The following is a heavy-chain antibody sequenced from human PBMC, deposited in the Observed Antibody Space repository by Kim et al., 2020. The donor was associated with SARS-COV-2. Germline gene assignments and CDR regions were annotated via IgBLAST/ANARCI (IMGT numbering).Heavy chain of an antibody. CDR1: GYTFTSYG. CDR2: ISAYNGNT. J-gene: IGHJ6*02. V-gene: IGHV1-18*01. D-gene: IGHD3-10*01. CDR3: ARDKYLWAYYYYGMDV. Sequence: ASVKVSCKASGYTFTSYGISWVRQAPGQGLEWMGWISAYNGNTNYAQKLQGRVTMTTDTSTSTAYMELRSLRSDDTAVYYCARDKYLWAYYYYGMDVWGQGTTVTVSS.